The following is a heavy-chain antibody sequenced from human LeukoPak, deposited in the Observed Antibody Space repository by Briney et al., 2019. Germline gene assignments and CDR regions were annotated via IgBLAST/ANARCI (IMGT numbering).Heavy chain of an antibody. CDR2: ISSSSSYI. J-gene: IGHJ3*02. V-gene: IGHV3-21*04. Sequence: PSETLSLTCTVSGGSISSSGYYWGWIRQAPGKGLEWVSSISSSSSYIYYADSVNGRFTISRDNAKNTLYLQMNSLRAEDTAVYYCAKGTDYGDYVIQDAFDIWGQGTMVTVSS. CDR1: GGSISSSG. CDR3: AKGTDYGDYVIQDAFDI. D-gene: IGHD4-17*01.